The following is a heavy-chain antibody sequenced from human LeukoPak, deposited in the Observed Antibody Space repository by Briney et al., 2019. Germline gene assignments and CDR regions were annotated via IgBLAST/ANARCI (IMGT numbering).Heavy chain of an antibody. Sequence: GASVKVSCKASGYTFTSYGISWVRQAPGQGLEWMGWISAYNGNTNYAQKLQGRVTMTTDTSTSTAYMELRSLRSDDTAVYYCARDTYYYDSSGYYYGIDGYYYGMDVWGQGTTVTVSS. CDR3: ARDTYYYDSSGYYYGIDGYYYGMDV. CDR1: GYTFTSYG. CDR2: ISAYNGNT. J-gene: IGHJ6*02. D-gene: IGHD3-22*01. V-gene: IGHV1-18*01.